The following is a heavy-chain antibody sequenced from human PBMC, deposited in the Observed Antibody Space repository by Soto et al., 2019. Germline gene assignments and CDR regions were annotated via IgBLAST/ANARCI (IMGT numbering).Heavy chain of an antibody. J-gene: IGHJ4*02. CDR2: IYHTGST. CDR3: ARGGNRYSNTASGVGGFDY. V-gene: IGHV4-59*01. D-gene: IGHD5-12*01. CDR1: GASTSSSY. Sequence: PSETLSLTCTVSGASTSSSYWSWIRQSPGKGLEWIAYIYHTGSTNYNPSLKSRATISVDTSKSQFSLNLTSLTTADTAVYFCARGGNRYSNTASGVGGFDYWGQGSLVTVSS.